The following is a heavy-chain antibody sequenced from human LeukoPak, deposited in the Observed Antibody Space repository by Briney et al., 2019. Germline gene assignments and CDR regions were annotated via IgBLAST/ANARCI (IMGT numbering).Heavy chain of an antibody. CDR1: GYTFTDYY. D-gene: IGHD3-22*01. V-gene: IGHV1-2*02. J-gene: IGHJ4*02. CDR3: ARGSLTQWLLFDY. Sequence: GASVKVSCKASGYTFTDYYMHWVRQAPGQGLEWMGWINPHSGGTDHAQKFQGRVTMTRDTSISTAYMELSSLRSEDTAVYYCARGSLTQWLLFDYWGQGTLVTVSS. CDR2: INPHSGGT.